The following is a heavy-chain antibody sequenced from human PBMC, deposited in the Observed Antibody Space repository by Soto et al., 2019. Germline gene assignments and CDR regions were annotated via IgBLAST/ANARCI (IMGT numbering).Heavy chain of an antibody. D-gene: IGHD1-7*01. CDR3: ARAPSITGTTFDY. V-gene: IGHV1-3*01. CDR1: GYTFTSYA. Sequence: ASVKVSCKASGYTFTSYAMHWVRQAPGQRLEWMGWINAGNGNTKYSQKFQGRVTITRDTSASTAYMELSSLRSEDTAVYYCARAPSITGTTFDYWGQGTLVTVSS. CDR2: INAGNGNT. J-gene: IGHJ4*02.